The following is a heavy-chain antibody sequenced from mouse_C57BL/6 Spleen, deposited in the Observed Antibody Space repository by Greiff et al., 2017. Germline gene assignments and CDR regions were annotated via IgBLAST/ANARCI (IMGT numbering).Heavy chain of an antibody. J-gene: IGHJ1*03. D-gene: IGHD1-1*01. Sequence: EVQLVESGGGLVQPGGSLKLSCAASGFTFSDYYMYWVRQTPEKRLEWVAYISNGGGSTYYPDTVKGRFTISRDNAKNTLYLQMSRLKSEDTAMYYCARHENVVEGYFDVWGTGTTVTVSS. V-gene: IGHV5-12*01. CDR3: ARHENVVEGYFDV. CDR1: GFTFSDYY. CDR2: ISNGGGST.